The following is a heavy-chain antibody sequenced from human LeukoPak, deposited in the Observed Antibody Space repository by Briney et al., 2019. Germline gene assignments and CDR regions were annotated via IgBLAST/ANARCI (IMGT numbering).Heavy chain of an antibody. CDR1: GGSINSYY. CDR3: ARGGLHIAGAFDI. J-gene: IGHJ3*02. CDR2: IYYSGNT. Sequence: SETLSLTCTVSGGSINSYYWSWIRQPPGKGLEWIGYIYYSGNTNYNPSLKSRVSISVDTSKNQFSLKLSSVTAADTAVYYCARGGLHIAGAFDIWGQGTMVTVSS. V-gene: IGHV4-59*01. D-gene: IGHD2-21*01.